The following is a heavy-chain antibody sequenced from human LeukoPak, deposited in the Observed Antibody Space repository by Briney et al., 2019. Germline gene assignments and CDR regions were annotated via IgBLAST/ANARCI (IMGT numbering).Heavy chain of an antibody. CDR2: INPNSGGT. V-gene: IGHV1-2*02. CDR3: ARAPVEMATDLHWYFDL. CDR1: GYTFTGYY. D-gene: IGHD5-24*01. J-gene: IGHJ2*01. Sequence: ASVKVSCKASGYTFTGYYMHWVRQAPGQGLEWMGWINPNSGGTNYAQKFQGRVTMTRDTSISTAYMELSRLRSDDTAVYYCARAPVEMATDLHWYFDLWGRGTLVTVSS.